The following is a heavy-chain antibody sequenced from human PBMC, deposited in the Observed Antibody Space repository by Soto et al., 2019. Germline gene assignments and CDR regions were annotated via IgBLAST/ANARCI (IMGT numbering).Heavy chain of an antibody. D-gene: IGHD6-13*01. J-gene: IGHJ5*02. CDR3: AKDLSSSWYQNWFDP. CDR1: GFTFSSYA. V-gene: IGHV3-23*01. Sequence: GGSLRLSCAASGFTFSSYAMSWVRQAPGKGLEWVSAISGSGGSTYYADSVKGRFTISRDNSKNTLYLQMNSLRAEDTAVYYCAKDLSSSWYQNWFDPWGQGTLVTVSS. CDR2: ISGSGGST.